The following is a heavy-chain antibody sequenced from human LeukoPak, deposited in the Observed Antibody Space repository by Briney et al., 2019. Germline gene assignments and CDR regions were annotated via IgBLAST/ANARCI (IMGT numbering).Heavy chain of an antibody. J-gene: IGHJ5*02. CDR1: GGSISSYY. D-gene: IGHD2-2*01. V-gene: IGHV4-59*08. CDR3: ARLRGYCSSTSCYGVSWFDP. Sequence: SETLSLTCTVSGGSISSYYWSWIRQPPGKGLEWIGYIYYSGSTNYNPSLKSRVTISVDTSKNQFSLKLSSVTAADTAVYYCARLRGYCSSTSCYGVSWFDPWGQGTLVTVSS. CDR2: IYYSGST.